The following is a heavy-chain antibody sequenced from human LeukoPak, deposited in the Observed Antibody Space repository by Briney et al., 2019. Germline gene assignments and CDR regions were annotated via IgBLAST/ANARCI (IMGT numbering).Heavy chain of an antibody. CDR1: GFTFSSYS. Sequence: PGGSLRLSCAASGFTFSSYSMNWVRQAPGKGLEWVSSISSSSSYIYYADSVKGRFTISRGNAKNSLYLQMNSLRAEDTAVYYCARGGPGSGYQRNPDYWGQGTLVTVSS. J-gene: IGHJ4*02. CDR3: ARGGPGSGYQRNPDY. V-gene: IGHV3-21*01. CDR2: ISSSSSYI. D-gene: IGHD3-22*01.